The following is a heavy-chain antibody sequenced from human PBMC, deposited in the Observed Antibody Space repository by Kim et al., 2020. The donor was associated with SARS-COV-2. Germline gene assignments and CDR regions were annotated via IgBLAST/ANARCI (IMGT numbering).Heavy chain of an antibody. V-gene: IGHV3-30*03. CDR3: ATTTVTTYGYYYYGMDV. J-gene: IGHJ6*01. CDR1: GFTFSSYG. D-gene: IGHD4-17*01. Sequence: GGSLRLSCAASGFTFSSYGIHWVRQAPGKGLEWVAVISYDGSNKYYADSVKGRFTISRDNSKNTLYLQMNSLRAEDTAVYYCATTTVTTYGYYYYGMDV. CDR2: ISYDGSNK.